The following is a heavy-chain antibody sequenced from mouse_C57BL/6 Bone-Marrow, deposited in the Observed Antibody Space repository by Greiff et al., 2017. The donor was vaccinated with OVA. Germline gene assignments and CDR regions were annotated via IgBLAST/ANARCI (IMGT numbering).Heavy chain of an antibody. CDR3: ALTQYFNV. CDR1: GYTLTSYG. V-gene: IGHV1-81*01. J-gene: IGHJ1*03. D-gene: IGHD4-1*01. CDR2: FYPRSGNT. Sequence: VKLMESGAELARPGASVKLSCKASGYTLTSYGISWVKQRTGQGLEWIGEFYPRSGNTYYNEKFKGKATLTVNKSSSTAYKEFRSRTSEDSAVYYWALTQYFNVWGTGTAVTVSA.